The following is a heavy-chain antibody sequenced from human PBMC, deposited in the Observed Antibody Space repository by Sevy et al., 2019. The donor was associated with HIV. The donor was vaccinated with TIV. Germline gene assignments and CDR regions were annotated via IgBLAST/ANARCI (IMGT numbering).Heavy chain of an antibody. CDR1: GFSLSTSGVG. Sequence: SGPTLVKPTQTLTLTCTFSGFSLSTSGVGVGWIHQPPGKALEWLALIYWDDDKRYSPSLKSRLTITKDTSKNQVVLTMTNMDPVDTATYYCAHSLYYYDSSGYPDAFDIWGQGTMVTVSS. CDR2: IYWDDDK. CDR3: AHSLYYYDSSGYPDAFDI. J-gene: IGHJ3*02. D-gene: IGHD3-22*01. V-gene: IGHV2-5*02.